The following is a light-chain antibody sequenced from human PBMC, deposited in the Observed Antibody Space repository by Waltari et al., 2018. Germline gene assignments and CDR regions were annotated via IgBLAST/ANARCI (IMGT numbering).Light chain of an antibody. CDR3: QVWDIDADRPV. CDR1: DIRRKS. J-gene: IGLJ3*02. CDR2: DDS. Sequence: YELTQPPSVSVAPRQTARITCGGNDIRRKSVHRYQQRPGQAPIWVVYDDSDRPSGIPDRFSGSNSGNTASLTISRVEAGDEADYYCQVWDIDADRPVFGGGTKLTVL. V-gene: IGLV3-21*02.